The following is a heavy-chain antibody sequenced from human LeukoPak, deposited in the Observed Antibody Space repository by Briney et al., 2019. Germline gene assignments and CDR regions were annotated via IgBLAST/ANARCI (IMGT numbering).Heavy chain of an antibody. CDR1: GFTFSSYA. CDR2: ISSTSSYI. CDR3: ATSRWSGFVDS. D-gene: IGHD3-3*01. Sequence: GGSLRLSCAASGFTFSSYAMNWVRQAPGKGLEWVSSISSTSSYIYYADSVRGRFTISRYNAKSTAYLQMNALRADDTAVYYCATSRWSGFVDSWGQGTLVTVSS. V-gene: IGHV3-21*01. J-gene: IGHJ5*01.